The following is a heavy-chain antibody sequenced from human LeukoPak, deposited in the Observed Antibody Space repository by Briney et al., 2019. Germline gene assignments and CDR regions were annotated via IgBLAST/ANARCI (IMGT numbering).Heavy chain of an antibody. Sequence: GRSLRLSCAASGFTFSSYAMSWVRQAPGKGLEWVSAISGSGGSTYYADSVEGRFTISRDNSKNTLYLQMNSLRAEDTAVYYCAKDRYPGIAVAVGDYWGQGTLVTVSS. CDR1: GFTFSSYA. CDR3: AKDRYPGIAVAVGDY. CDR2: ISGSGGST. D-gene: IGHD6-19*01. V-gene: IGHV3-23*01. J-gene: IGHJ4*02.